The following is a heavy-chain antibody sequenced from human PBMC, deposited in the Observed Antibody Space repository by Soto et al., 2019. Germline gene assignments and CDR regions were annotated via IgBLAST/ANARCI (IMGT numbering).Heavy chain of an antibody. CDR1: VFPFGANA. Sequence: PLGSLRLSCVISVFPFGANAMSWVRQAPGKGLEWVSGLSNTGRRTYYADSVKGRFTISRDNSENTVYLQMNSLRVEDTAVYYCATEMGASRGPFDNWGQGTLVTVSS. CDR3: ATEMGASRGPFDN. CDR2: LSNTGRRT. V-gene: IGHV3-23*01. D-gene: IGHD3-10*01. J-gene: IGHJ4*02.